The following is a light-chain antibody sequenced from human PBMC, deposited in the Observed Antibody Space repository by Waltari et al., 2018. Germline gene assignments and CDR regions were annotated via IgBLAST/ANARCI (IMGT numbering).Light chain of an antibody. CDR2: DTS. CDR3: QQRRNWPRT. V-gene: IGKV3-11*01. J-gene: IGKJ4*01. Sequence: DIVLTQSPAILSLSPGERASLPCRASQSVTNYLAWFHQKPGQAPRLLIYDTSNRATGVPARFSGSGFATDFTLTISSLEPDDFAVYYCQQRRNWPRTFGEGTKVEIK. CDR1: QSVTNY.